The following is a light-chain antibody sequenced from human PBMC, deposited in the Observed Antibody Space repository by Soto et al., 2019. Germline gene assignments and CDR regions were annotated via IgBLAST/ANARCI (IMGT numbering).Light chain of an antibody. Sequence: AIQLTQSPSSLSASVGDRVTITCRASQGISSALAWYQQKPGKAPKLLIYDASSLESGVPSRFSGSGSGTDCTLTIGSLQPEDFATYYGQEFNSYPLTVGGGPKVVLK. CDR2: DAS. CDR3: QEFNSYPLT. CDR1: QGISSA. J-gene: IGKJ4*01. V-gene: IGKV1-13*02.